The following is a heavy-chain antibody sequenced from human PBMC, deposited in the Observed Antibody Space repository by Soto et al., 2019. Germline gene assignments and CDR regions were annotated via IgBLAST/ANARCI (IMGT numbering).Heavy chain of an antibody. D-gene: IGHD5-12*01. Sequence: SETLSLTCAVYGGSFSGYYWSWIRQPPGKGLEWIGEINHSGSNNYNPSLKSRVTISVDTSKNQFSLKLSSVTAADTAVYYCARGRLPMDVWGQGTTVTVSS. CDR3: ARGRLPMDV. CDR2: INHSGSN. CDR1: GGSFSGYY. V-gene: IGHV4-34*01. J-gene: IGHJ6*02.